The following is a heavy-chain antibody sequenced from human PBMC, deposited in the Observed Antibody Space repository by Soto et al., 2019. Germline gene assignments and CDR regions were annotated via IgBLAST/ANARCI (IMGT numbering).Heavy chain of an antibody. Sequence: SVEVSCKASGGTFSSYAISWVRQAPGQGLEWMGGIIPIFGTANYAQKFQGRVTITADESTSTAYMELSSLRSEDTAVYYCARVNMSVYLYYFDYWGQGTLVTVS. D-gene: IGHD2-2*02. CDR3: ARVNMSVYLYYFDY. J-gene: IGHJ4*02. CDR1: GGTFSSYA. V-gene: IGHV1-69*13. CDR2: IIPIFGTA.